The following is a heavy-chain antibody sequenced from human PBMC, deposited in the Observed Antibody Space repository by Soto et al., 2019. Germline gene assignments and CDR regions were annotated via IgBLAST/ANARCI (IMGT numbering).Heavy chain of an antibody. CDR1: GFTFSSYG. CDR2: ISYDGSNK. V-gene: IGHV3-30*18. D-gene: IGHD5-12*01. J-gene: IGHJ6*02. Sequence: VQLVESGGGVVQPGRSLRLSCAASGFTFSSYGMHWVRQAPGKGLEWVAVISYDGSNKYYADSVKGRFTISRDNSKNTLYLQMNSLRAEDTAVYYCAKERGVATNPYYYGMDVWGQGTTVTVSS. CDR3: AKERGVATNPYYYGMDV.